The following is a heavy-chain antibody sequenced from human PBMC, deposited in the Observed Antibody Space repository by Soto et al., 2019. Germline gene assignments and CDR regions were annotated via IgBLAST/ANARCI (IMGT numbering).Heavy chain of an antibody. D-gene: IGHD6-19*01. V-gene: IGHV1-18*01. CDR2: IRLDNGET. J-gene: IGHJ4*02. CDR1: RYTFPNYG. Sequence: QVQLVQSGAEVKNPGASVRVACTASRYTFPNYGLTWVRQAPGQGPEWLGWIRLDNGETHYAPNFRGRVTMTTATSTSTAYMELRGLRSDDTAMYYCATSLGPSGWFDYWGQGNPVTVSS. CDR3: ATSLGPSGWFDY.